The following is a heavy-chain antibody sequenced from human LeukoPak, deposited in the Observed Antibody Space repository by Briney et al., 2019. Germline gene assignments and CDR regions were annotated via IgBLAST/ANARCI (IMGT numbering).Heavy chain of an antibody. J-gene: IGHJ3*02. Sequence: GGSLRLSCAASGFTFSSYGMHWVRQAPGKGLEWVAVIWYDGSNKYYADSVKGRFTISRDNSKNTLYLQMNGLRAEDTAVYYCARRAQLRYFVYDAFGIWGQGTMVTVSS. V-gene: IGHV3-33*01. CDR3: ARRAQLRYFVYDAFGI. CDR2: IWYDGSNK. CDR1: GFTFSSYG. D-gene: IGHD3-9*01.